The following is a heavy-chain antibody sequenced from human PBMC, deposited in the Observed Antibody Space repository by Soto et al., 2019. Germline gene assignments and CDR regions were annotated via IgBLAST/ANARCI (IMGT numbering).Heavy chain of an antibody. D-gene: IGHD1-20*01. CDR1: GGTFSGYA. Sequence: QAQLMQSGAEVKKPGSSVKVSCKASGGTFSGYAINWVRQAPGQGLEWMGGIIPLLGITDYGQKFQGRITIAADESTGTAYMDLIALRSEGTAVYYCARDPRSITGATSSEDFQHWGQGTLVSVSS. CDR3: ARDPRSITGATSSEDFQH. J-gene: IGHJ1*01. CDR2: IIPLLGIT. V-gene: IGHV1-69*01.